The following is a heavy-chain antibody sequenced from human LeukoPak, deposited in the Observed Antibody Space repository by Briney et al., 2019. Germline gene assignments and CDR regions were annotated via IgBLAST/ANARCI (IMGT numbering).Heavy chain of an antibody. J-gene: IGHJ3*02. CDR3: AREGSTLYAFDI. CDR1: GGSFSSSY. V-gene: IGHV4-34*01. D-gene: IGHD2-15*01. CDR2: IDHGGST. Sequence: SETLSLTCAVYGGSFSSSYWSWIRQPPGKGLEWIGEIDHGGSTNYNPSLKSRVTISVDTSKSQCSLKLSSVTAADTAVYYCAREGSTLYAFDIWGQGTMVTVSS.